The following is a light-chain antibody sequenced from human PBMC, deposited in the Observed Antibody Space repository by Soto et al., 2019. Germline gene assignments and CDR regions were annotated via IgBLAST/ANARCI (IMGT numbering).Light chain of an antibody. Sequence: DVHITQSPSSLFAYVGDRVSITCRASQSISNYLNWYQQKPGKAPKVLIYDASILQSGVSSRFSGSGYGTDFNLTITDLQTEDFATYDCQQSYSSPPTFGQGTKVDIK. CDR3: QQSYSSPPT. V-gene: IGKV1-39*01. CDR2: DAS. CDR1: QSISNY. J-gene: IGKJ1*01.